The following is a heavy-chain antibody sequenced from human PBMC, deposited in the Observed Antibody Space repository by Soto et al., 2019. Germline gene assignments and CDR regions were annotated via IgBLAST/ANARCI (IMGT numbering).Heavy chain of an antibody. CDR3: ARDREGYYYDSSGAFDY. D-gene: IGHD3-22*01. V-gene: IGHV4-59*06. Sequence: SETLSLTCTVSGGSISSYYWSWIRLPPGKGLEWIGYIYYSGSTYYNPSLKSRVTISVDTSKNQFSLKLSSVTAADTAVYYCARDREGYYYDSSGAFDYWGQGTLVTVSS. J-gene: IGHJ4*02. CDR1: GGSISSYY. CDR2: IYYSGST.